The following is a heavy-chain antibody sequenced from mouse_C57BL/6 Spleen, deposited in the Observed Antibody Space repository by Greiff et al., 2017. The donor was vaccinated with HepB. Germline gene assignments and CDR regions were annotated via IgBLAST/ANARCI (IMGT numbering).Heavy chain of an antibody. V-gene: IGHV1-76*01. CDR3: ARSGWDEGFAY. CDR2: LYPGSGNT. D-gene: IGHD4-1*01. Sequence: QVQLQQSGAELVRPGASVKLSCKASGYTFTDYYINWVKQRPGQGLEWIARLYPGSGNTYYNEKFKGKATLTAEKSSSTAYMQLSSLTSEDSAVYFCARSGWDEGFAYWGQGTLVTVSA. J-gene: IGHJ3*01. CDR1: GYTFTDYY.